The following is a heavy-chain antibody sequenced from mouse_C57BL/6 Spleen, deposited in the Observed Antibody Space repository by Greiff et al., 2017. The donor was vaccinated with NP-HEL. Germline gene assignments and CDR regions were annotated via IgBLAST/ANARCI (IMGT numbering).Heavy chain of an antibody. Sequence: QVQLQQSGPELVRPGSSVKLSCTASGYTFTSSWMHWVKQRPIQGLEWIGNIYPSDGETHYNQKFKDKATLTVDKSSSTAYMQLSSLTSEDSAVYYCARSGYGSPYYAIDYWGQGTSVTVSS. CDR1: GYTFTSSW. V-gene: IGHV1-52*01. J-gene: IGHJ4*01. D-gene: IGHD1-1*01. CDR2: IYPSDGET. CDR3: ARSGYGSPYYAIDY.